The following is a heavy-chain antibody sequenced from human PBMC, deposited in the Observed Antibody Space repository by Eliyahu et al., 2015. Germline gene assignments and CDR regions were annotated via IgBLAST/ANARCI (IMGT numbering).Heavy chain of an antibody. J-gene: IGHJ5*02. V-gene: IGHV4-30-4*01. Sequence: QVQLQESGPGLVKPSQTLSLTCXVSGXSXSSGXXXWSXIRQPPGKGLEWIGYIYYSGSTYYNPSLKSRVTISVDTSKNQFSLKLSSVTAADTAVYYCARGKKTTIFLGIPNWFDPWGQGTLVTVSS. CDR3: ARGKKTTIFLGIPNWFDP. D-gene: IGHD3-9*01. CDR1: GXSXSSGXXX. CDR2: IYYSGST.